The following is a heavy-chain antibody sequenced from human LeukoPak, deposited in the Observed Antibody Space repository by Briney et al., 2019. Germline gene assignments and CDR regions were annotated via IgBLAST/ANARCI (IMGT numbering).Heavy chain of an antibody. CDR3: ARDGGDYYSSGYRI. CDR2: ISSSGSTI. D-gene: IGHD3-22*01. J-gene: IGHJ3*02. CDR1: GFTFSDYY. V-gene: IGHV3-11*01. Sequence: PGGSLRLSYAASGFTFSDYYMSWIRQAPGKGLERVSYISSSGSTIYYADSVKGRFTISRDNAKNSLYLQMNSLRAEDTAVYYCARDGGDYYSSGYRIWGQGTMVAVSS.